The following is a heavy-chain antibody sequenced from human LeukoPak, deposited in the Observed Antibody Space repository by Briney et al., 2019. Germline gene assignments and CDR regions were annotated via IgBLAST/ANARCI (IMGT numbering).Heavy chain of an antibody. V-gene: IGHV3-23*01. CDR1: GFTFSIYA. CDR2: HSGSGGST. D-gene: IGHD4-17*01. Sequence: GGSLRLSCATSGFTFSIYAMTWVRQAPGKGLEWVSTHSGSGGSTYYADSVKGRFTISRDNSKNTLSLQMNSLRAEDTAVYYCAKESAVTPGNVNWFDTWGQGTLVTVSS. CDR3: AKESAVTPGNVNWFDT. J-gene: IGHJ5*02.